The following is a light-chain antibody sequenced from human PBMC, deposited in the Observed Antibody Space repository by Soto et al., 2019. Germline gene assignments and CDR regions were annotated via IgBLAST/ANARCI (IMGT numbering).Light chain of an antibody. CDR1: QSVSSN. V-gene: IGKV3D-15*01. J-gene: IGKJ3*01. CDR2: GAS. Sequence: EIVMTQSPATLSVSPGERATLSCRASQSVSSNLAWYQQKPGQAPRLRIYGASTRATGIPARFSGSGSGTEFTLTISSLKSEDFAGYYCQQYNNRPFTFGPGTKVDIK. CDR3: QQYNNRPFT.